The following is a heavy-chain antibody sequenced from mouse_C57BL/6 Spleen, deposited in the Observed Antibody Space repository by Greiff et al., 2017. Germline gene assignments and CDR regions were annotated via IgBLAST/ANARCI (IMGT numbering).Heavy chain of an antibody. D-gene: IGHD3-3*01. CDR1: GYTFTSYG. V-gene: IGHV1-81*01. CDR3: ATPGTFDYLDD. J-gene: IGHJ2*01. Sequence: VQLQQSGAELARPGASVKLSCKASGYTFTSYGISWVKQRTGQGLEWIGEIYPRSGNTYYNEKFKGKATLTADKSSSTASMELRSLTSEDSAVYFCATPGTFDYLDDWGQGTTLTVSS. CDR2: IYPRSGNT.